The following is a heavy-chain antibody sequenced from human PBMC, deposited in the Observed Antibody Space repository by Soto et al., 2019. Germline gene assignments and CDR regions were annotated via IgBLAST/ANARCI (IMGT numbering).Heavy chain of an antibody. V-gene: IGHV3-23*01. D-gene: IGHD2-15*01. J-gene: IGHJ4*02. CDR2: IGGRGGST. CDR1: GFTFSNSA. Sequence: EVQLLESGGGLVQPGGSLRLSCAASGFTFSNSAMSWVRQAPGKGLEWVSAIGGRGGSTYYADSVKGRFTISRDDSKNTLYLQMNSLRTEDTALYYCAKDTGRGGGSVFDYWGQGTLVTVSS. CDR3: AKDTGRGGGSVFDY.